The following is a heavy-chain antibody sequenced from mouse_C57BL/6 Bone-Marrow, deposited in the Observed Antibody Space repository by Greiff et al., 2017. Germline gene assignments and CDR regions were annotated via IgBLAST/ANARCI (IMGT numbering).Heavy chain of an antibody. Sequence: VKVVESGPELVKPGASVKISCKASGYTFTDYYINWVKQRPGQGLEWIGWIFPGSGSTYYNEKFKGKATLTVDKSSSTAYMLLSSLTSEDSAVYFCARSPDGYYFAWFAYWGQGTLVTVSA. J-gene: IGHJ3*01. CDR1: GYTFTDYY. D-gene: IGHD2-3*01. CDR2: IFPGSGST. V-gene: IGHV1-75*01. CDR3: ARSPDGYYFAWFAY.